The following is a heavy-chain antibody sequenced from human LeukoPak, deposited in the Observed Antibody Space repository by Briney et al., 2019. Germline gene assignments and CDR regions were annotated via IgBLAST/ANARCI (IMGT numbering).Heavy chain of an antibody. CDR2: INTNTGNP. D-gene: IGHD3-22*01. V-gene: IGHV7-4-1*02. CDR1: GYTFTSYA. Sequence: ASVKVSCKASGYTFTSYATNWVRQAPGQGLEWMGWINTNTGNPTYAQGFTGRFVFSLDTSVSTAYLQISSLKAEDTAVYYCARGVHRRYYDSSAYFSDWGQGTLVTVSS. J-gene: IGHJ4*02. CDR3: ARGVHRRYYDSSAYFSD.